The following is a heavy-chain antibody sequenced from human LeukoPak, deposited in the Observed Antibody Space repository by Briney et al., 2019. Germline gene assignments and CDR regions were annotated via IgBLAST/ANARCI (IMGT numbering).Heavy chain of an antibody. D-gene: IGHD5-12*01. Sequence: GASVKVSCKASGYTFTSYGISWVRQAPGQGLEWMGWISAYNGNTNYAQKLQGRVTMTTDTSTSTAYMELRSLRSDDTAVYYCARAPGEGGYDSEYMDVWGKGTTVIVSS. CDR2: ISAYNGNT. CDR1: GYTFTSYG. J-gene: IGHJ6*03. V-gene: IGHV1-18*01. CDR3: ARAPGEGGYDSEYMDV.